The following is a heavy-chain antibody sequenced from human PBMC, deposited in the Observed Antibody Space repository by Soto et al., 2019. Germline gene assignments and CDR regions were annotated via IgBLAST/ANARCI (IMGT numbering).Heavy chain of an antibody. V-gene: IGHV4-34*01. CDR2: INHSGST. CDR3: ATGDHYIAAAGTGFDY. CDR1: GGSFSGYY. Sequence: QVQLQQWGAGLLKPSETLSLTCAVYGGSFSGYYWSWIRQPPGKGLEWIGEINHSGSTNYNPSLKSRVTISVDTSKNQFSLKLSSVTAADTAVYYCATGDHYIAAAGTGFDYWGQGTLVTVSS. J-gene: IGHJ4*02. D-gene: IGHD6-13*01.